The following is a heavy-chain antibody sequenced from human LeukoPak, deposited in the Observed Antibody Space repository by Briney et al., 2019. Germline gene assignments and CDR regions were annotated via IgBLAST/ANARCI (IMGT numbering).Heavy chain of an antibody. V-gene: IGHV3-23*01. CDR1: GXTFSNYA. CDR2: ISGSGADT. D-gene: IGHD3-9*01. CDR3: AKSSYDILTGFDY. J-gene: IGHJ4*02. Sequence: AGSLRLSWAASGXTFSNYAMSWVRQAQGKGLEWVSLISGSGADTWYAGSVTGRLTISRDNSKNTLYLQMNSLRAEDTVIYYCAKSSYDILTGFDYWGQGTLVTVSS.